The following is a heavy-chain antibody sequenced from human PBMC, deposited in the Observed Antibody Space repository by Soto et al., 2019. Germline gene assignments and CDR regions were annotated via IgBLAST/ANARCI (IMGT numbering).Heavy chain of an antibody. V-gene: IGHV4-30-2*01. CDR3: ARVSSSYYDYGMDV. J-gene: IGHJ6*02. CDR2: IYDSGST. D-gene: IGHD6-6*01. Sequence: QLQLQESGSGLVRPSQTLSLTCAVSGDSISRGGYSWTWIRQPPGKALEWIGNIYDSGSTSYHPSLKSRVTISVDRSRNQFSLKLTSVTAADTAVYFCARVSSSYYDYGMDVWGQGTTVTVSS. CDR1: GDSISRGGYS.